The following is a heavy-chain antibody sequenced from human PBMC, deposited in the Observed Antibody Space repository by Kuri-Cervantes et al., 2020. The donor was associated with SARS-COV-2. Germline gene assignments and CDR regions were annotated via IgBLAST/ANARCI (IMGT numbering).Heavy chain of an antibody. CDR1: GFTFSSYA. Sequence: GESLKISCAASGFTFSSYAMSWVRQAPGKGLEWVSVIYSGGSSTYYADSVKGRFTISRDNSKNTLYLQMYSLRAEDTAVYYCAKDLGDYGMDVWGQGTTVTVSS. CDR2: IYSGGSST. V-gene: IGHV3-23*03. CDR3: AKDLGDYGMDV. J-gene: IGHJ6*02. D-gene: IGHD3-16*01.